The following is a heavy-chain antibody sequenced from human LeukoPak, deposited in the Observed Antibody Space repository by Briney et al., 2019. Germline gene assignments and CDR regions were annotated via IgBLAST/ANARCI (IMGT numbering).Heavy chain of an antibody. D-gene: IGHD2-2*01. CDR1: GYTFTGYY. Sequence: GASVKVSCKASGYTFTGYYMHWVRQAPGQGLEWMGWINPNSGGKNYAQKFQDRVTMTRDTSISTAYMELSRLRSDDRAVYYCARDRTKYCSSTSCPLDYWGQGSLVTVSS. V-gene: IGHV1-2*02. CDR3: ARDRTKYCSSTSCPLDY. CDR2: INPNSGGK. J-gene: IGHJ4*02.